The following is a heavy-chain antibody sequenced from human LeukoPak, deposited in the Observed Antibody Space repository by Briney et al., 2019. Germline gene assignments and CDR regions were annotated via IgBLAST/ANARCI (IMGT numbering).Heavy chain of an antibody. D-gene: IGHD2-2*01. CDR3: ARDGGYCSSTSCYLDYYGMDV. CDR1: GFTFSSYS. CDR2: ISSSSSYI. Sequence: GGSLRLSCAASGFTFSSYSMNWVRQAPGKGLEWVSSISSSSSYIYYADSVKGRFTTSRDNAKNSLYLQMNSLRAEDTAVYYCARDGGYCSSTSCYLDYYGMDVWGKGTTVTVSS. J-gene: IGHJ6*04. V-gene: IGHV3-21*01.